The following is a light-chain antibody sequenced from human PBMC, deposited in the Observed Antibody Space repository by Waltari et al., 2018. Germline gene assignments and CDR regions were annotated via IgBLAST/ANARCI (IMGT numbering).Light chain of an antibody. J-gene: IGKJ5*01. CDR3: QQYNSYPT. CDR1: HSISTW. V-gene: IGKV1-5*03. CDR2: EAS. Sequence: DIQMTQSPSTLSASVGDRVTITCRASHSISTWLAWYQQKPGKAPKLLIYEASSLENGVPSRFSGSGSGTEFTLTISSLQPDDFATYYCQQYNSYPTFGQGTRLEIK.